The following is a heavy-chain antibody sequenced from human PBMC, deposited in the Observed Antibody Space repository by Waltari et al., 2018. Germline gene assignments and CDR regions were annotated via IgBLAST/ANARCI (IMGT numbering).Heavy chain of an antibody. V-gene: IGHV4-39*07. CDR2: IYYSGST. CDR3: ARLAAAGTGY. D-gene: IGHD6-13*01. J-gene: IGHJ4*02. CDR1: GGPIRSSSYY. Sequence: QLQLQESGPGLVQPSETLSLTCTFSGGPIRSSSYYWGWIRQPPGKGLEWIGSIYYSGSTYYNPSLKSRVTISVDTSKNQFSLKLSSVTAADTAVYYCARLAAAGTGYWGQGTLVTVSS.